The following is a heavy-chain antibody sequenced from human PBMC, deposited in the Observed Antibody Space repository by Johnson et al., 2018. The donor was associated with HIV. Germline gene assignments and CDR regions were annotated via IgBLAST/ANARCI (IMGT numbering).Heavy chain of an antibody. CDR2: INWNGGST. D-gene: IGHD6-6*01. CDR1: GFTFDDYG. V-gene: IGHV3-20*04. J-gene: IGHJ3*02. CDR3: ARVTGGYYSSSFGNAFDI. Sequence: VQLVESGGGVVRPGGSLRLSCEASGFTFDDYGMNWVRQGPGKGLEWVSGINWNGGSTGYADSVKGRLTVSRDNAKNSLYLQMNSLRAEDTALYYCARVTGGYYSSSFGNAFDIWGQGTMVTVS.